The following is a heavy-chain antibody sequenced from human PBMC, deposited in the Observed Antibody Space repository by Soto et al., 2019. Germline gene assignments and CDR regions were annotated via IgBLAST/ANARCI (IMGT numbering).Heavy chain of an antibody. CDR3: AKDLRHTRYCSGGSCYSYYYYYMDV. V-gene: IGHV3-30*18. CDR2: ISYDGSNK. Sequence: PGGSLRLSCAASGFTFSSYGMHWVRQAPGKGLEWVAVISYDGSNKYYADSVKGRFTISRDNSKNTLYLQMNSLRAEDTAVYYCAKDLRHTRYCSGGSCYSYYYYYMDVWGKGTTVTVSS. J-gene: IGHJ6*03. CDR1: GFTFSSYG. D-gene: IGHD2-15*01.